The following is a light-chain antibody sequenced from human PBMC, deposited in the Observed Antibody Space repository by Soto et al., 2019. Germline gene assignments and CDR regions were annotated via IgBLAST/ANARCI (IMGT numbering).Light chain of an antibody. Sequence: IVLTQSPGTLSLSPGERATLSCRASQSISGNYLAWYQQKPGQAPRLLIYGASNRATGIPDRFSGSGSGTDFTLTISSLESEDFALYYCQQLSNWPSITFGQGTRLEI. J-gene: IGKJ5*01. CDR2: GAS. V-gene: IGKV3D-20*02. CDR3: QQLSNWPSIT. CDR1: QSISGNY.